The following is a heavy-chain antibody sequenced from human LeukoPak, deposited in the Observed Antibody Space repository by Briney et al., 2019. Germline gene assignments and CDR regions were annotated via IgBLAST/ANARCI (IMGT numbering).Heavy chain of an antibody. D-gene: IGHD3-10*01. CDR2: ISTYNGHT. Sequence: ASVKVSCKASGYTFTSYGISWVRQAPGQGLEWMGWISTYNGHTNYAQKLQGRVTMTTDTSTSTAYMELRSLRSDDTAVYYCARDLRYGSGSYPWGQGTLVTVSS. CDR3: ARDLRYGSGSYP. V-gene: IGHV1-18*01. J-gene: IGHJ5*02. CDR1: GYTFTSYG.